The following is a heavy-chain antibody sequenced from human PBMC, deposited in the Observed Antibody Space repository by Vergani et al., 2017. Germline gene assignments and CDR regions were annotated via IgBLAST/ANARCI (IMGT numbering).Heavy chain of an antibody. D-gene: IGHD3-16*01. Sequence: QVQLVESGGGVVQRGGSLRLSCATSGFTLSNYDMQWIRQGPGKGLEFVAFIQFDGSNQYYADSVKGRFTLSRDFSKNTRYLQMNRLRTDDTATYYCAKHFRGWGSDYWGQGTQVIVSS. V-gene: IGHV3-30*02. CDR1: GFTLSNYD. CDR3: AKHFRGWGSDY. J-gene: IGHJ4*02. CDR2: IQFDGSNQ.